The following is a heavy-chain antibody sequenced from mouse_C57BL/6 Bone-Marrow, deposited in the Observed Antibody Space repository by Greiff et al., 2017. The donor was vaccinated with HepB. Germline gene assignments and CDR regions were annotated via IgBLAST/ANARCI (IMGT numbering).Heavy chain of an antibody. D-gene: IGHD1-1*01. CDR2: IHPNSGSS. CDR1: GYTFTSYL. J-gene: IGHJ1*03. Sequence: FQLQQPVAELVKPGASVKLSCKASGYTFTSYLMHWVKQRPGQGLEWIGMIHPNSGSSNYNEKFKSKATLTVDKSSSTAYMQLSSLTSEDSAVYYCARGDYDGRSYVEWDFDVWGTGTTVTVSS. V-gene: IGHV1-64*01. CDR3: ARGDYDGRSYVEWDFDV.